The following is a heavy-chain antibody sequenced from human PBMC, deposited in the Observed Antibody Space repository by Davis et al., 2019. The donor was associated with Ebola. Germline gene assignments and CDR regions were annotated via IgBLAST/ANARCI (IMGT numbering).Heavy chain of an antibody. J-gene: IGHJ4*02. CDR3: ARAQFPTTSDH. CDR2: FNPHNGNT. V-gene: IGHV1-18*04. CDR1: GYTSPTSE. D-gene: IGHD1-1*01. Sequence: ASVKVSCKASGYTSPTSETTGLRKPPEQGLEWWGWFNPHNGNTNYAQNVQGRVTMTTDTSTSTAYMEVGSLRSDDTAVYYCARAQFPTTSDHWGQGTLVTVSS.